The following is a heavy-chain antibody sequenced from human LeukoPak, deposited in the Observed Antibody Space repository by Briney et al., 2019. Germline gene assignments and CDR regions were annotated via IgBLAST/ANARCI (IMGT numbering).Heavy chain of an antibody. V-gene: IGHV4-4*07. CDR2: IFTSGIA. CDR1: GGSIGIYY. CDR3: ARGVTTVTTSIPFDY. Sequence: SETLSLTCTVSGGSIGIYYWNWIRQPAGKGLEWIGRIFTSGIANYNPSLKSRVTMSVDTSKNQFSLNLSSVTAADTAVYYCARGVTTVTTSIPFDYWGQGTLVTVSS. D-gene: IGHD4-11*01. J-gene: IGHJ4*02.